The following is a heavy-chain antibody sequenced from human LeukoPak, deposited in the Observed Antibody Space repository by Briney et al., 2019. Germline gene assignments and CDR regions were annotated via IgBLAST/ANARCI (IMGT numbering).Heavy chain of an antibody. V-gene: IGHV5-51*01. CDR3: ARRTGKFLYYDILTGYEVYWFDP. Sequence: GESLKISCKGSGYSFTSYWIGWVRQMPGKGLEWMGIIYPGDSDTRYSPSFQGQVTISADKSISTAYLQWSSLKASDTAMYYCARRTGKFLYYDILTGYEVYWFDPWGQGTLVTVSS. CDR2: IYPGDSDT. J-gene: IGHJ5*02. D-gene: IGHD3-9*01. CDR1: GYSFTSYW.